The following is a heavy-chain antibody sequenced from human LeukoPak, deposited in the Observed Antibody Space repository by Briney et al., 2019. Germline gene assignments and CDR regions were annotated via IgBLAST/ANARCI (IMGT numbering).Heavy chain of an antibody. J-gene: IGHJ3*02. V-gene: IGHV4-59*01. CDR3: ARVSVYSSSWYAFDI. CDR1: GGSISSYY. CDR2: IYYSGST. D-gene: IGHD6-13*01. Sequence: SETLSLTCTVSGGSISSYYWSWIRQPPGKGLEWIGYIYYSGSTNYNPSLKSRVTISVDTSKNQFSLKLSSVTAADTAVYYCARVSVYSSSWYAFDIWGQGTMVTVSS.